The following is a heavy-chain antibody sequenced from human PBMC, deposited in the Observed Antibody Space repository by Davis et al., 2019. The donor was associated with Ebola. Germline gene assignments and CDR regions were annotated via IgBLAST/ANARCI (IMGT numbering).Heavy chain of an antibody. CDR3: ARTRAAAGKDGFDF. V-gene: IGHV5-51*01. D-gene: IGHD6-13*01. CDR1: GYSFSDFW. Sequence: GGSLRLSCQASGYSFSDFWIGWVRQTPEKGLEWMGIIYPGDSDTRYSPSFQGQVTISVDKSISTAYLQWSSLKASDTAMYYCARTRAAAGKDGFDFWGQGALVSVSS. CDR2: IYPGDSDT. J-gene: IGHJ4*02.